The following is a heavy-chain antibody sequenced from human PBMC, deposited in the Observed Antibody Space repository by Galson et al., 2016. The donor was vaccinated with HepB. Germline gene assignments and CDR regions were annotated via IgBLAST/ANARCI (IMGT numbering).Heavy chain of an antibody. Sequence: ALRLRYAVAKFTFSSTRRNCGRQAPGKGVGWVSVISRRRRYLYYADSVKGRFTISRDNAKNSLYLQMNSLRAEDTAIYYCATDTSRDDDQWGQGTLVTVSS. CDR3: ATDTSRDDDQ. J-gene: IGHJ5*02. CDR1: KFTFSSTR. V-gene: IGHV3-21*01. D-gene: IGHD1-1*01. CDR2: ISRRRRYL.